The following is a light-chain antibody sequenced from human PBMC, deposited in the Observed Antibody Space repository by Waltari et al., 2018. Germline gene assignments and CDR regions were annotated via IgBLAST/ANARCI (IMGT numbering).Light chain of an antibody. Sequence: QSALTQPASVSGSPGQSITISCTGTSSDVGGYNYVSWYQQHPGKAPKLMIYDVSNRPSGLSNRFSGSKSGNTASLTISGLQAEDEADYYCSSYTSSNTWVFGGGNKLTVL. CDR2: DVS. J-gene: IGLJ3*02. CDR1: SSDVGGYNY. V-gene: IGLV2-14*03. CDR3: SSYTSSNTWV.